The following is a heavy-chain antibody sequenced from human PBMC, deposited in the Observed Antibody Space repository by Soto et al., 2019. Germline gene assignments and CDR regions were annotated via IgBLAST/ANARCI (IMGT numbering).Heavy chain of an antibody. CDR3: AKGHYYDNVGNWVANQAFDS. CDR1: GFSFNNYA. CDR2: ISGGGTGT. D-gene: IGHD3-22*01. V-gene: IGHV3-23*01. Sequence: GGSLRLSCAVSGFSFNNYAMNWVRLAPGKGLEWVSSISGGGTGTYSADAVRGRFTISSDKSRNTVYLQMSSLRAEDTAVYYCAKGHYYDNVGNWVANQAFDSWGQGSLVTVSS. J-gene: IGHJ4*02.